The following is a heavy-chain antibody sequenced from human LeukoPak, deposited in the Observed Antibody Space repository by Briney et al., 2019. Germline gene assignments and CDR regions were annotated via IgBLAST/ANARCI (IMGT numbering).Heavy chain of an antibody. D-gene: IGHD3-22*01. CDR2: TYYRSKWYN. CDR1: GDSVSSNSAA. CDR3: ARNYYDSSGYYYGYYYYGMDV. J-gene: IGHJ6*02. V-gene: IGHV6-1*01. Sequence: SQTLSLTCVISGDSVSSNSAAWNWIRQSPSRGLEWLGRTYYRSKWYNDYAVSVKSRITINPDTSKNQFSLQLNSVTPEDTAVYYCARNYYDSSGYYYGYYYYGMDVWGQGTTVTVSS.